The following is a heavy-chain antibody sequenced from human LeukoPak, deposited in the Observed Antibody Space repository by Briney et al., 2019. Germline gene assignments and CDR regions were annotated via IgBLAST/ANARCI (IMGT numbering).Heavy chain of an antibody. CDR2: INHSGST. J-gene: IGHJ4*02. Sequence: SETLSLTCAVYGGSFSGYYWSWIRQPPGKGLEWIGEINHSGSTNYNPSLKSRVTISVDTSKNQFSLKLSSVTAADTAVYYCARGTLLRAARLDYWGQGTLVTVSS. D-gene: IGHD6-6*01. CDR3: ARGTLLRAARLDY. CDR1: GGSFSGYY. V-gene: IGHV4-34*01.